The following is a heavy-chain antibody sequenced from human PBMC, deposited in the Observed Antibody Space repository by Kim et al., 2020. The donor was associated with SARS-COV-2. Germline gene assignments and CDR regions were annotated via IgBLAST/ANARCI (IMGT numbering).Heavy chain of an antibody. CDR3: ARDRLKVTTGNYNGLDV. Sequence: SETLSLTCTVSGGSISNRYYYWGWIRQPPGKGLEWLGSILYNGSTSYNPSLKSRVSISVNLSNNHFSLNLNSVTAADTAVYYCARDRLKVTTGNYNGLDVWRQGTSVTVSS. J-gene: IGHJ6*02. CDR2: ILYNGST. CDR1: GGSISNRYYY. D-gene: IGHD2-21*02. V-gene: IGHV4-39*07.